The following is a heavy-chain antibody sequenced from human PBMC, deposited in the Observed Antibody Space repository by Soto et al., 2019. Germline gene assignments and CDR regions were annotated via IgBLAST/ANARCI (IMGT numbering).Heavy chain of an antibody. V-gene: IGHV3-23*01. CDR3: AKGDLELNY. CDR1: GFTFSSYA. CDR2: ISGSGSST. Sequence: PGGSLRLSCAASGFTFSSYAMSWVRQAPGKGLEWVSGISGSGSSTYYADYVKGRFTISRDISKNTLYLQMNSLRADDTAVYYCAKGDLELNYWGQGTLVTVSS. J-gene: IGHJ4*02. D-gene: IGHD1-7*01.